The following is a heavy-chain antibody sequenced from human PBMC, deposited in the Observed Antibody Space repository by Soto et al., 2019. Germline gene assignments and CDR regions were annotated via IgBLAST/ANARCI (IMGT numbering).Heavy chain of an antibody. CDR1: GGSISSGGYS. D-gene: IGHD5-12*01. Sequence: QLQLQESGSGLVKPSQTLSLTCAVSGGSISSGGYSWSWIRQPPGKGLEWIGYIYHSGSTYYNPSLKSRVTISVARPKTQSSLKLSSVTAADTAVYYCAAGGGLPRYSWGQGTLVPVSS. CDR2: IYHSGST. CDR3: AAGGGLPRYS. V-gene: IGHV4-30-2*01. J-gene: IGHJ4*02.